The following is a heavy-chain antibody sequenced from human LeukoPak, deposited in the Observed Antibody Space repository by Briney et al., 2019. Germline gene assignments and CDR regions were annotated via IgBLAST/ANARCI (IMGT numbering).Heavy chain of an antibody. J-gene: IGHJ5*02. CDR1: GGSISSYY. V-gene: IGHV4-59*01. CDR3: ARDRVGYSNPGWFDP. CDR2: IYYSGST. Sequence: SETLSLTCTVSGGSISSYYWSWIRQPPGKGLEWIGYIYYSGSTNYNPSLKSRVTISVETSKNQFSLKLSSVTTADTAVYYCARDRVGYSNPGWFDPWGQGTLVTVSS. D-gene: IGHD4-11*01.